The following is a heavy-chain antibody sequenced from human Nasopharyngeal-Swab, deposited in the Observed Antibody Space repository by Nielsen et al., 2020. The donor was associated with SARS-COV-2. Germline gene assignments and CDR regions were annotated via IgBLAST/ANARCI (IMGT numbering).Heavy chain of an antibody. D-gene: IGHD2-15*01. CDR3: TTWGYR. J-gene: IGHJ4*02. V-gene: IGHV3-15*01. CDR2: IKTNADGRTI. Sequence: WIRQPPGKGPEWLGRIKTNADGRTIEYAGHAQGRFSISRDDSKNTVYLQLNSLTTEDTAVYYCTTWGYRWGQGTLVTVSS.